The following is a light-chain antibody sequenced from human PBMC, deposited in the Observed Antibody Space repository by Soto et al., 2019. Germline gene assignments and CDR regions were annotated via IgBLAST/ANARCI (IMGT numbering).Light chain of an antibody. Sequence: QSALTQPRSVSGSPGQSVTISCTGTSSDVGGYNFVSWYQHHPGKAPKLVTYDVSERPSGVPDRFSGSKSGNTASLTISGLQAEDEADYYCCSFSGSYTWVFGGGTKLTVL. J-gene: IGLJ3*02. CDR2: DVS. CDR3: CSFSGSYTWV. V-gene: IGLV2-11*01. CDR1: SSDVGGYNF.